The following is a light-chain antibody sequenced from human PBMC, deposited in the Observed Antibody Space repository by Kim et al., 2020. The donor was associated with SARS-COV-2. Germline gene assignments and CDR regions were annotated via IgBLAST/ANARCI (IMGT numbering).Light chain of an antibody. CDR2: DAS. J-gene: IGKJ2*01. Sequence: SASAGHRVTISWRASQTISTWLAWYQQKSGQAPTLLIYDASSLQTGVPSRFSGSGSGTDFTLTISSLQPDDFAFYHCQQYDSYPHTFGQGTKLEI. CDR1: QTISTW. V-gene: IGKV1-5*01. CDR3: QQYDSYPHT.